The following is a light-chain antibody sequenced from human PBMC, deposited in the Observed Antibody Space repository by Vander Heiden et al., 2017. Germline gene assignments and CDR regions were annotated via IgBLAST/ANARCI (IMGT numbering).Light chain of an antibody. Sequence: DIQMTQSPSSLSASVGDRVTITCQASQDISNYLNWYQQKPGNTPKVLIYDGSNLETGVPSRFSGSGSGTDFTFTISSLQPEDIATYYCQQYDNLPLAFGPGTKVYIK. CDR3: QQYDNLPLA. CDR2: DGS. CDR1: QDISNY. V-gene: IGKV1-33*01. J-gene: IGKJ3*01.